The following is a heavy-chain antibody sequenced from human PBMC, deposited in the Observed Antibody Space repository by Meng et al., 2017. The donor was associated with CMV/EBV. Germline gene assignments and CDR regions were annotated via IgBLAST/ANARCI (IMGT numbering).Heavy chain of an antibody. CDR3: ARDNRIAVADIFDY. Sequence: GSLRLSCTVSGGSIGSSSYYWGWIRQPPGKGLEWIGSIYYSGSTYYNPSLKSRVTISVDTSKNQFSLKLSSVTAADTAVYYCARDNRIAVADIFDYWGQGTLVTVSS. CDR2: IYYSGST. CDR1: GGSIGSSSYY. J-gene: IGHJ4*02. V-gene: IGHV4-39*07. D-gene: IGHD6-19*01.